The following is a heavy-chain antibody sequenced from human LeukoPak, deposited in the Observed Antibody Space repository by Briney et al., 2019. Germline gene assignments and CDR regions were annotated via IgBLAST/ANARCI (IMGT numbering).Heavy chain of an antibody. D-gene: IGHD2-15*01. CDR2: INPNSGGT. V-gene: IGHV1-2*02. Sequence: ASVTVSCKASGYTFTGYYMHWVRQAPGQGLEWMGWINPNSGGTNYAQKFQGRVTMTRDTSISTAYMELSRLRSDDTAVYYCARDIGYCSGGSCANWFDPWGQGTLVTVSS. CDR3: ARDIGYCSGGSCANWFDP. CDR1: GYTFTGYY. J-gene: IGHJ5*02.